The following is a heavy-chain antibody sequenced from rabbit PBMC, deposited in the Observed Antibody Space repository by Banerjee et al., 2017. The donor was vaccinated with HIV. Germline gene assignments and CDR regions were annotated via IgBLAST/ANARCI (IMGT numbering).Heavy chain of an antibody. Sequence: WVNGRFTISRSTSLNTVDLKMTSLTDADTATYFCARAPYAGYAGYGYGMDLWGQGTLVTVS. V-gene: IGHV1S43*01. J-gene: IGHJ6*01. CDR3: ARAPYAGYAGYGYGMDL. D-gene: IGHD7-1*01.